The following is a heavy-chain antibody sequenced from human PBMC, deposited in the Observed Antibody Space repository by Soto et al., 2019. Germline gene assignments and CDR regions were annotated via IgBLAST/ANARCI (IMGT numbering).Heavy chain of an antibody. CDR3: ARPKEVAPGWFDP. CDR1: GGSISSSSYY. Sequence: SETLSLTCTVSGGSISSSSYYWGWIRQPPGKGLEWIGSIYYSGSTYYNPSFKSRVTISVDTSKNQFSLKLSSVTAADTAVYYCARPKEVAPGWFDPWGQGTLVTVSS. CDR2: IYYSGST. V-gene: IGHV4-39*01. J-gene: IGHJ5*02.